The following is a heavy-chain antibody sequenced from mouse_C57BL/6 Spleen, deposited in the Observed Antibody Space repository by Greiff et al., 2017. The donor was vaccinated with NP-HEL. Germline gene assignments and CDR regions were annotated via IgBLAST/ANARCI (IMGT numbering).Heavy chain of an antibody. CDR2: IYPRSGTT. CDR3: ARLNDGYDGDY. V-gene: IGHV1-81*01. CDR1: GYTFTSYG. Sequence: VQLQQSGAELARPGASVKLSCQASGYTFTSYGISWVKQRTGQGLEWIGEIYPRSGTTSYNEKFKGNATLTADKSSSTAYRELRSLTSADSAVYYCARLNDGYDGDYGGKGTTRTVAS. D-gene: IGHD2-2*01. J-gene: IGHJ2*01.